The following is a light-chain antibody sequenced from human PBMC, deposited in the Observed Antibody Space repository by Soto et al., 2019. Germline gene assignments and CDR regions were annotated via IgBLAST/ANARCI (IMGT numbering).Light chain of an antibody. J-gene: IGLJ2*01. V-gene: IGLV2-8*01. CDR1: SSDLGGYNY. Sequence: QSALTQPPSASGSPGQSVTISCTATSSDLGGYNYVSWYQQHPGKAPKLMIYEVSKRPSGVPDRFSGSKSGNTASLTVSGLQAEDEADYYCSSYAGSNSHVVFGGGTKLTVL. CDR2: EVS. CDR3: SSYAGSNSHVV.